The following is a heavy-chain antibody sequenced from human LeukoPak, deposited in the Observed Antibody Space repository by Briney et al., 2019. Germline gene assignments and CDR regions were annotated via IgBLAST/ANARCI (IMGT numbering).Heavy chain of an antibody. V-gene: IGHV1-69*04. J-gene: IGHJ6*02. CDR1: GGTFSSYA. Sequence: GASVKVSCKASGGTFSSYAISWVRQAPGQGLEWMGRIIPILGIANYAQKFQGRVTITADKSTSTAYMELSSLRSEDTAVYYCAWGSGYYYYYGMDVWGQGTTVTVSS. D-gene: IGHD3-10*01. CDR2: IIPILGIA. CDR3: AWGSGYYYYYGMDV.